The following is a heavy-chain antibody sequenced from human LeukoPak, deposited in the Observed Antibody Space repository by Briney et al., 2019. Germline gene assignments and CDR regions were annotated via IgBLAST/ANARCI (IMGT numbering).Heavy chain of an antibody. Sequence: SQTLSLTCTVAGRSVSSSSYYCGWMRQPPGKGLEWRGSIYYSGSTYYNPSLKSRVAISVDTSKNQFSLKLSSVTAADTAVYFCVRQWLVLDAFDIWGQGTMVTVSS. CDR2: IYYSGST. J-gene: IGHJ3*02. CDR1: GRSVSSSSYY. CDR3: VRQWLVLDAFDI. D-gene: IGHD6-19*01. V-gene: IGHV4-39*01.